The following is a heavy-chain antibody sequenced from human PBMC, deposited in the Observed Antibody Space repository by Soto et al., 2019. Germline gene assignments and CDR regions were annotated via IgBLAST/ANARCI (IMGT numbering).Heavy chain of an antibody. CDR3: ARALRDYYYGMDV. V-gene: IGHV1-2*04. CDR2: INPNSGGT. CDR1: GYTFTGYY. Sequence: ASVKVSCKASGYTFTGYYMHWVRQAPGQGLEWMEWINPNSGGTNYAQKFQGWVTMTRDTSISTAYMELSRLRSDDTAVYYCARALRDYYYGMDVWGQGTTVTVSS. D-gene: IGHD3-10*01. J-gene: IGHJ6*02.